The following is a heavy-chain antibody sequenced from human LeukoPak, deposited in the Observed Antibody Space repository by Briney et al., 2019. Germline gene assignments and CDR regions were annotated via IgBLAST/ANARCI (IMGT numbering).Heavy chain of an antibody. Sequence: RASVKVSCKASGYTFTSYGISWVRQAPGQGLEWMGRIIPIFGIANYAQKFQGRVTITADKSTSTAYMELSSLRSEDTAVYYCARAPDSGSGWYSGYYYGMDVWGQGTTVTVSS. J-gene: IGHJ6*02. CDR2: IIPIFGIA. CDR1: GYTFTSYG. V-gene: IGHV1-69*04. CDR3: ARAPDSGSGWYSGYYYGMDV. D-gene: IGHD6-19*01.